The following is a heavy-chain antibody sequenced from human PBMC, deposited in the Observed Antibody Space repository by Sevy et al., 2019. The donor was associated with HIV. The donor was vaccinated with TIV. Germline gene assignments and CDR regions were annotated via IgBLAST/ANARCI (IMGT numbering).Heavy chain of an antibody. Sequence: GGSLRLSCVACGFSFSDYYMGWVRQAPGKGLEWVANIYQDGSQENYVDSVKGRFTISRDNAKNSVYLQMNSLRVDDTGIYYCTRELWPGDYWGQGTLVTVSS. J-gene: IGHJ4*02. CDR1: GFSFSDYY. CDR2: IYQDGSQE. D-gene: IGHD2-21*01. V-gene: IGHV3-7*01. CDR3: TRELWPGDY.